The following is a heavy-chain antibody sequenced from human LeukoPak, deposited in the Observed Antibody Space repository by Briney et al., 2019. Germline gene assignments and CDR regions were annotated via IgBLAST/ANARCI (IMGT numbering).Heavy chain of an antibody. CDR1: GYTFTSYD. J-gene: IGHJ2*01. Sequence: GASVKVSCKASGYTFTSYDINWVRQATGQGLEWMGWMNPNSGNTGYAQKFQGRVTMTEDTSTDTAYMELSSLRSEDTAVYYCATVGADWYFDLWGRGTLVTVSS. D-gene: IGHD1-26*01. V-gene: IGHV1-8*01. CDR2: MNPNSGNT. CDR3: ATVGADWYFDL.